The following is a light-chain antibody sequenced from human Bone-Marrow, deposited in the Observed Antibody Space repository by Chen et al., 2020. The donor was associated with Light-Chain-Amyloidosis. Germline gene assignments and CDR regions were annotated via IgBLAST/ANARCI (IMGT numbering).Light chain of an antibody. J-gene: IGLJ3*02. CDR2: DDS. V-gene: IGLV3-21*02. CDR1: NIGSTS. Sequence: SYVLTQPSSVSVAPAQPATLACGGNNIGSTSVHWYQQTPGQAPLLVVDDDSDRPSGIPERLSGSNSENTATLTISRVEAGDEADYYCQVWDRSSDRPVFGGGTKLTVL. CDR3: QVWDRSSDRPV.